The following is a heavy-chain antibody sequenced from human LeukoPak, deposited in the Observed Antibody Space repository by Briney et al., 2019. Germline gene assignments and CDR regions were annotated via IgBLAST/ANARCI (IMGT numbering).Heavy chain of an antibody. V-gene: IGHV3-74*01. Sequence: GGSLRLSCLACGFPFGNYWMHWVRQVPGKGLVWVARMDTDGRTTDYADSVKGRFTISRDNAKNTLYLQMRSLRADDTALYYCATDVTGSEDRWGQGTLVTVSS. CDR3: ATDVTGSEDR. D-gene: IGHD6-25*01. CDR1: GFPFGNYW. CDR2: MDTDGRTT. J-gene: IGHJ5*02.